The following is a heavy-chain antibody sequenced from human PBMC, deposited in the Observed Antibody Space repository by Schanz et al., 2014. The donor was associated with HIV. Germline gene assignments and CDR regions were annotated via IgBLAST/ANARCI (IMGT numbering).Heavy chain of an antibody. CDR3: ARDSVDAVVTSTDYYNGIDV. D-gene: IGHD2-21*02. CDR2: ISGSGGTT. V-gene: IGHV3-23*01. CDR1: GFPFSSSV. Sequence: EVQILESGGGLVQPGGSLRLSCVVSGFPFSSSVMSWVRQAPGKGLEWVSSISGSGGTTDYADSVMGRFTISRDNAQNSLYLQMNSLRAEDTAIYFCARDSVDAVVTSTDYYNGIDVWGQGTTVTVSS. J-gene: IGHJ6*02.